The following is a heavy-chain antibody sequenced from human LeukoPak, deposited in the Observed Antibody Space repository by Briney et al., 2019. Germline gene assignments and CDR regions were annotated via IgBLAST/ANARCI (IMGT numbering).Heavy chain of an antibody. D-gene: IGHD5-18*01. CDR3: ARASWIQLWLFDY. CDR1: GGSISSGSYY. Sequence: SETLSLTCTVSGGSISSGSYYWSWIRQPAGKGLEWFVRIYTSGSTNYNPSLKSRVTISVDTSKNQFSLKLSSVTAADTAVYYCARASWIQLWLFDYWGQGTLVTVSS. V-gene: IGHV4-61*02. J-gene: IGHJ4*02. CDR2: IYTSGST.